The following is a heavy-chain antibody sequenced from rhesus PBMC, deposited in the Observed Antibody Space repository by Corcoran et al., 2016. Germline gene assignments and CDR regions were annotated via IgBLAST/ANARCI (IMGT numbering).Heavy chain of an antibody. D-gene: IGHD6-13*01. CDR3: AKEGAAGYWYFDL. CDR1: GFTFSAYG. J-gene: IGHJ2*01. V-gene: IGHV3S5*01. Sequence: EVQLVESGGGLVQPGGSLRLSCAASGFTFSAYGMSWVRQAPVKGLEWVLSISNGGGSTYYAESVRGRFTISRDNSKNTLSLQMNSLRLEDTAVYYCAKEGAAGYWYFDLWGPGTPITISS. CDR2: ISNGGGST.